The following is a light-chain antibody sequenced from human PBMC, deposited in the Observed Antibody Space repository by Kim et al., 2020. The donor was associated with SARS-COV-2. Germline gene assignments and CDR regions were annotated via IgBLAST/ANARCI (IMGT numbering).Light chain of an antibody. V-gene: IGKV3-20*01. J-gene: IGKJ5*01. CDR2: GVY. CDR3: NQYGATPPVT. CDR1: AVLTNNY. Sequence: PGESVTRSCRASAVLTNNYLAWYQQKPGQAPRLLIYGVYYRATGIPDRFRGAGSEADFTLSITNVQPEDFAVYYCNQYGATPPVTFGRGTRLEIK.